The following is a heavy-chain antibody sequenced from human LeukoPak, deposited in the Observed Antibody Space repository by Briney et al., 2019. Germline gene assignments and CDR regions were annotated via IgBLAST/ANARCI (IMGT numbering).Heavy chain of an antibody. CDR3: ARRTGYYFDY. V-gene: IGHV5-51*01. J-gene: IGHJ4*02. CDR1: GYSFTSYW. D-gene: IGHD3-10*01. Sequence: AESLKISCKGSGYSFTSYWIGWVRQMPGKGLEWMGIIYPGDSDTRYSPSCQGKVTISADKSISTAYLKWSSLKASETAMYCCARRTGYYFDYWGQGTLVTVSS. CDR2: IYPGDSDT.